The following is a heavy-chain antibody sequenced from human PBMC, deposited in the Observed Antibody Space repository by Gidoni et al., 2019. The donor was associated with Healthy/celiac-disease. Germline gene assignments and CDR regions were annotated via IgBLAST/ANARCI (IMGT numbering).Heavy chain of an antibody. CDR2: MNPNSGNT. D-gene: IGHD3-16*01. CDR1: GYTFTSYD. CDR3: ARVFVGDYVWGSYYDMDV. V-gene: IGHV1-8*01. Sequence: QVQLVQSGAEVKKPGASVKVSCKASGYTFTSYDINWVRQATGQGLEWMGWMNPNSGNTGYAQKFQGRVTMTRNTSISTAYMELSSLRSEDTAVYYCARVFVGDYVWGSYYDMDVWGKGTTVTVSS. J-gene: IGHJ6*03.